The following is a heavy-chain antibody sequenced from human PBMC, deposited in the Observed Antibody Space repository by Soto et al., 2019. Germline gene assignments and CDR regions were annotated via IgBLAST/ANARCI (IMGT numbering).Heavy chain of an antibody. CDR1: GFTFNSCA. D-gene: IGHD2-15*01. Sequence: WGSLRLSCAASGFTFNSCAMTWVRQAPGKGLEWVSTIVGSGSRTFYADSVKGGFTISRDNSKNMLYLQMDGLRAEDTAVYYCAKEYVVTSIADAFDIWGQGTMVTVSS. CDR3: AKEYVVTSIADAFDI. CDR2: IVGSGSRT. V-gene: IGHV3-23*01. J-gene: IGHJ3*02.